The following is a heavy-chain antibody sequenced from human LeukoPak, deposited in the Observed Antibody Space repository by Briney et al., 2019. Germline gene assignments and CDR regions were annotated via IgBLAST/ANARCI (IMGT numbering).Heavy chain of an antibody. D-gene: IGHD6-19*01. CDR2: ISYDGSNK. CDR3: AKVADPHGSGWYSDY. J-gene: IGHJ4*02. Sequence: GGSLRLSCAASGFTFSSYGMLWVRQAPGKGLEGVAVISYDGSNKYYADSVKGRFTISRDNSKNTLYLQMNSLRAEDTAVYYCAKVADPHGSGWYSDYWGQGTLVTVSS. CDR1: GFTFSSYG. V-gene: IGHV3-30*18.